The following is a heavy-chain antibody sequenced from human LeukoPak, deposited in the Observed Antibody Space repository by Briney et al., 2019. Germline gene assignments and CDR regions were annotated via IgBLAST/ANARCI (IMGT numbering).Heavy chain of an antibody. Sequence: ASVKVSCKVSGYTLTELSMHWVRRAPGKGLEWMGGFDPEDGETIYAQKFQGRVTMTEDTSTDTAYMELSSLRSEDTAVYYCATEVGPTHNMDVWGKGTTVTVSS. J-gene: IGHJ6*03. CDR2: FDPEDGET. CDR3: ATEVGPTHNMDV. V-gene: IGHV1-24*01. CDR1: GYTLTELS. D-gene: IGHD1-26*01.